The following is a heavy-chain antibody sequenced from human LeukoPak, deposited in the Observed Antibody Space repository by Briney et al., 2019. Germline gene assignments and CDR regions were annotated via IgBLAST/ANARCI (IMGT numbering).Heavy chain of an antibody. CDR3: ATDPLDEPGGAY. J-gene: IGHJ4*02. Sequence: ASVKVSCKASGYTFTGYGISWVRQAPGQGLEWMGWISAYNGNTNYAQKFQGRVTMTEDTSTDTAYMELSSLRSEDTAVYYCATDPLDEPGGAYWGQGTLVTVSS. V-gene: IGHV1-18*01. CDR1: GYTFTGYG. CDR2: ISAYNGNT. D-gene: IGHD3-10*01.